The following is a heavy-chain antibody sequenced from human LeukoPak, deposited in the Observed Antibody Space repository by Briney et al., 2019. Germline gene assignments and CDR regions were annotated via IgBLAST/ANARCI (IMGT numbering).Heavy chain of an antibody. CDR1: GFTFSKYA. Sequence: GGSLRLSCAASGFTFSKYAMSWVRQAPGKGLEWVSAISANGDSTYYADSVKGRFTISRDTSKNTLYLQMNSLRAEDTAVYYCAKADYYDSNTYRAQFIQHWGQGTLVTVSS. D-gene: IGHD3-22*01. CDR3: AKADYYDSNTYRAQFIQH. V-gene: IGHV3-23*01. J-gene: IGHJ1*01. CDR2: ISANGDST.